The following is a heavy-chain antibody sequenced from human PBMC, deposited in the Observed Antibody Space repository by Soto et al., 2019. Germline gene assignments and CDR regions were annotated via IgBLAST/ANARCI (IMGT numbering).Heavy chain of an antibody. CDR2: INPSGGST. V-gene: IGHV1-46*01. J-gene: IGHJ6*02. CDR1: GYTFTSYY. D-gene: IGHD3-3*01. Sequence: ASVKVSCKASGYTFTSYYMHWVRQAPGQGLEWMGIINPSGGSTSYAQKFQGRVTMTRDTSTSTVSMELSSLRAEDTAVYYCAKAYHDFWSGYYYGTDDYYYYYGMDVWGQGTTVTVSS. CDR3: AKAYHDFWSGYYYGTDDYYYYYGMDV.